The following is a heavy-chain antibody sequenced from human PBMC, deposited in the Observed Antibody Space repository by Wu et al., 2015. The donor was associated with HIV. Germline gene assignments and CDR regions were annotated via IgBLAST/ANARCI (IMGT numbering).Heavy chain of an antibody. J-gene: IGHJ4*02. CDR2: FDPEEGET. CDR1: GYTLNKLS. D-gene: IGHD1-1*01. V-gene: IGHV1-24*01. Sequence: QVQLVQSGAEVKKPGASVKVSCKVSGYTLNKLSMHWVRQAPGKGLEWMGGFDPEEGETNYAQKFQGRVTISADQSTSTAYMELSSLRSEDTAIYYCARDLGLERLPSYFDYWGQGTLVTVSS. CDR3: ARDLGLERLPSYFDY.